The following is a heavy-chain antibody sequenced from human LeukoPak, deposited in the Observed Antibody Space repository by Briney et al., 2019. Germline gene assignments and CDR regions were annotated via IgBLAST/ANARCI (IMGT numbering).Heavy chain of an antibody. CDR3: ARDRAAAAGIRQGTFYY. CDR1: GFTFSSCG. D-gene: IGHD6-13*01. V-gene: IGHV3-33*01. Sequence: GGSLRLSCAASGFTFSSCGMHWVRQAPGKGLEWVAVIWYDGSNKYYADSVKGRFTISRDNSKNTLYLQMNSLRAEDTAVYYCARDRAAAAGIRQGTFYYWGQGTLVTVSS. J-gene: IGHJ4*02. CDR2: IWYDGSNK.